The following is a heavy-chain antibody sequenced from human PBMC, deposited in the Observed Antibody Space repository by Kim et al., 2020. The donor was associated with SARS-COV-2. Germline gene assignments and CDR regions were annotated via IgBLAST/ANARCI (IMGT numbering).Heavy chain of an antibody. J-gene: IGHJ4*02. Sequence: SSADSVKGRFTISRDNSKNTLYLQMSSLRAEDTAVYFCAKAVRPSSPFDYWGQGALVTVSS. D-gene: IGHD6-6*01. V-gene: IGHV3-23*01. CDR3: AKAVRPSSPFDY.